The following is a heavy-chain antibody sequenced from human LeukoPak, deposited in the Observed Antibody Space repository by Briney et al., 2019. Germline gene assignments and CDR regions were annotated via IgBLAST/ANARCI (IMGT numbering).Heavy chain of an antibody. CDR2: ISSSSSNT. J-gene: IGHJ3*02. CDR3: ATLEVPAAMIDAFHI. CDR1: GFTFNSYT. D-gene: IGHD2-2*01. V-gene: IGHV3-21*06. Sequence: PGGSLRLSCVVSGFTFNSYTMNWVRQAPGKGLEWFSSISSSSSNTYYADSVKGRFTISRDNAKNSLYLQMNSLRAEDTAVYYCATLEVPAAMIDAFHIWGQGTMVTVSS.